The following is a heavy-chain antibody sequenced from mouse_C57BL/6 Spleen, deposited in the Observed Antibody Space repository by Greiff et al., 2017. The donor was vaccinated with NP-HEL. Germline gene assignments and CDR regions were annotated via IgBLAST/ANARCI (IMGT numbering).Heavy chain of an antibody. D-gene: IGHD2-3*01. CDR2: IDPSDSYT. Sequence: QVQLQQPGAELVMPGASVKLSCKASGYTFTSYWMHWVKQRPGQGLEWIGEIDPSDSYTNYNQKFKGKATLTVDKSSSTAYMQLSSLTSEDSAVYYCAIGWLEAMDYWGQGTSVTVSS. J-gene: IGHJ4*01. CDR3: AIGWLEAMDY. CDR1: GYTFTSYW. V-gene: IGHV1-69*01.